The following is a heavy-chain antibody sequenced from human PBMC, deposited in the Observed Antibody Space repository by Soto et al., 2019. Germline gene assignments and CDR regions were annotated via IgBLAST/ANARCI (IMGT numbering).Heavy chain of an antibody. D-gene: IGHD3-22*01. J-gene: IGHJ4*02. CDR1: GYTFTSYG. CDR3: ARSDPYDSSGYPFDY. V-gene: IGHV1-18*01. CDR2: ISAYNGNT. Sequence: ASVKVSCKASGYTFTSYGISLVRQAPGQGLEWMGWISAYNGNTNYAQKLQGRVTMTTDTSTSTAYMELRSLRSDDTAVYYCARSDPYDSSGYPFDYWGQGTLVTVSS.